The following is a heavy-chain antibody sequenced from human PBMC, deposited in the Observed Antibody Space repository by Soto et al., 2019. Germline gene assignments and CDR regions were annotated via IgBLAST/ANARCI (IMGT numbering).Heavy chain of an antibody. D-gene: IGHD2-2*01. J-gene: IGHJ6*03. CDR1: GGSISSYY. CDR2: IYYSGST. Sequence: PSETLSLTCTVSGGSISSYYWSSIQQPPGKGLEWIGYIYYSGSTNYNPSLKSRVTISVDTSKNQFSLKLSSVTAADTAVYYCARGISSRDGNYYYYYYMDVWGKGTTVTVSS. V-gene: IGHV4-59*01. CDR3: ARGISSRDGNYYYYYYMDV.